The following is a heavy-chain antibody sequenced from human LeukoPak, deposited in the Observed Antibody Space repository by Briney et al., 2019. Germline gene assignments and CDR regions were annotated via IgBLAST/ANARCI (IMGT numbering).Heavy chain of an antibody. CDR1: GFTFRSYW. CDR2: IKQDGSKK. Sequence: PGGSLRLSCVASGFTFRSYWMSWVRQAPGKGLEWVATIKQDGSKKYYVDSVKGRFTTSRDIAQNSLYLQMNSLRAEDTAVYFCARDAGYDFWTGYYDFWGQGTLVTVSS. V-gene: IGHV3-7*05. J-gene: IGHJ4*02. CDR3: ARDAGYDFWTGYYDF. D-gene: IGHD3-3*01.